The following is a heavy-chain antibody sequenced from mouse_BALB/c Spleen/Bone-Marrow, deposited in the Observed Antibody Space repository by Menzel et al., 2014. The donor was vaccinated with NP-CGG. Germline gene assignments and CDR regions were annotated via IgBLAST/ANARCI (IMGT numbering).Heavy chain of an antibody. V-gene: IGHV3-1*02. CDR1: GYSITSGYS. CDR3: ATDYYGWFAY. D-gene: IGHD1-1*01. CDR2: IHYSGST. J-gene: IGHJ3*01. Sequence: EVQLQQSGPGLVKPSQSLSLTCTVTGYSITSGYSWHWIRQFPGNKLEWLGYIHYSGSTNYNPSLKSRISITRDTSKNQFFLQLNSVPTEDTATYYCATDYYGWFAYWGQGTLVTVSA.